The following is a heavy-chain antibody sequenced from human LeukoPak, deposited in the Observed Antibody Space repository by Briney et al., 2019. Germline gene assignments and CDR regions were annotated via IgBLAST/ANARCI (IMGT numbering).Heavy chain of an antibody. V-gene: IGHV3-48*03. CDR1: GFTFSSYE. J-gene: IGHJ4*02. Sequence: PGGSLRLSCAASGFTFSSYEMKWVRQAPGKGLEWVSYISSSGSTIYYADSERGRFTISRDNAKNSLYLQMNSLRAEDTAVYYCARAAAMIGREYYFDYWGQGTLVTVSS. CDR3: ARAAAMIGREYYFDY. CDR2: ISSSGSTI. D-gene: IGHD3-22*01.